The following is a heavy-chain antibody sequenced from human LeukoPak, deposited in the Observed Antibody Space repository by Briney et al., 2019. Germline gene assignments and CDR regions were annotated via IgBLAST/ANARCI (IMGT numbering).Heavy chain of an antibody. CDR1: GFTFDDYA. V-gene: IGHV3-23*01. J-gene: IGHJ4*02. Sequence: GRSLRLSCAASGFTFDDYAMHWVRQAPGKGLEWVSAISGSGGSTYYADSVKGRFTISRDNSKNTLYLQMNSLRAEDTAVYYCAKERSSSSPFDHWGQGTLVTVSS. CDR3: AKERSSSSPFDH. D-gene: IGHD6-13*01. CDR2: ISGSGGST.